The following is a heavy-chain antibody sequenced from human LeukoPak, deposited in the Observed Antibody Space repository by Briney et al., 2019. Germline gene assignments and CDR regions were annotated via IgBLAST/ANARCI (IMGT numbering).Heavy chain of an antibody. J-gene: IGHJ3*02. CDR1: GAAISNYY. CDR3: ARDRDYYDSSGYYLHDAFDI. V-gene: IGHV4-59*01. D-gene: IGHD3-22*01. CDR2: IYFSGST. Sequence: SETLSLTCTVSGAAISNYYWSWIRQPPGKGLEWIGYIYFSGSTNYNPSLKSRVTISVDTSKNQFSLKLSSVTAADTAVYYCARDRDYYDSSGYYLHDAFDIWGQGTMVTVSS.